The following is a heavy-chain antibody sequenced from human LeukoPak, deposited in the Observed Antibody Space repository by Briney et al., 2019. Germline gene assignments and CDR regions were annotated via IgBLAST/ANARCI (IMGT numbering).Heavy chain of an antibody. D-gene: IGHD2-21*02. CDR2: ISAYNGNT. Sequence: ASVKVSRKASGYTFTSYGISWVRQAPGQGLEWMGWISAYNGNTNYAQKLQGRVTMTTDASTSTAYMELRSLRSDDTAVYYCARGITYCGGDCYSPREVHYYYYMDVWGKGTTVTVSS. J-gene: IGHJ6*03. CDR3: ARGITYCGGDCYSPREVHYYYYMDV. CDR1: GYTFTSYG. V-gene: IGHV1-18*01.